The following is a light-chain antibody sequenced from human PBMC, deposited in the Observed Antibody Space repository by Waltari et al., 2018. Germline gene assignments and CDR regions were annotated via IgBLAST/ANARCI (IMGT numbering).Light chain of an antibody. V-gene: IGKV3-20*01. CDR1: HSVSSRY. J-gene: IGKJ1*01. CDR2: GAM. CDR3: QQYGSTPWT. Sequence: ENVLTQSPSTLSLSPGERVTLSCRARHSVSSRYLAWYQQKPGPAPRLLIYGAMNRATGIPDRFSGSGLATDFTFTISRLEPEDSAVYYCQQYGSTPWTFGQGTKVEIK.